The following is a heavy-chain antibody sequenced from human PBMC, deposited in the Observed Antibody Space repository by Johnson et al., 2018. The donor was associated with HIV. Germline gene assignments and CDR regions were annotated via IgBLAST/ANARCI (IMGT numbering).Heavy chain of an antibody. V-gene: IGHV3-48*04. CDR1: GFTFSSYA. Sequence: QLVESGGGVVQPGRSLRLSCAASGFTFSSYAMHWVRQAPGKGLEWVSYISSSGSTIYYADSVKGRFTISRDNAKNSLYLQMNSLRAEDTAVYYCARYSDGGYHPHDAFDIWGQGTMVTVSS. D-gene: IGHD4-23*01. CDR2: ISSSGSTI. J-gene: IGHJ3*02. CDR3: ARYSDGGYHPHDAFDI.